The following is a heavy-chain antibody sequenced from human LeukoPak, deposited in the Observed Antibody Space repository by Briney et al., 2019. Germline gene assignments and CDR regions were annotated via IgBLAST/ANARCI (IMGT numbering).Heavy chain of an antibody. J-gene: IGHJ4*02. D-gene: IGHD6-13*01. CDR2: IYYSGST. CDR1: GGSISSSSYY. Sequence: PSETLSLTCTVSGGSISSSSYYWGWIRQPPGKGLEWIGSIYYSGSTYYNPSLKSRVTISVDTSKNQFSLKLSSVTAADTAVYYCARDDLYSSSWYYFDYWGQGTLVTVSS. V-gene: IGHV4-39*07. CDR3: ARDDLYSSSWYYFDY.